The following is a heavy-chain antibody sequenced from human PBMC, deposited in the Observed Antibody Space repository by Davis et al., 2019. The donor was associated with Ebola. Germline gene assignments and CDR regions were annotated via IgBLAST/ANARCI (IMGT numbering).Heavy chain of an antibody. Sequence: SVKVSCKASGGTFSSYAISWVRQAPGQGLEWMGGIIPIFGTANYAQKFQDRVTLTTDTYTTTAYMELTSLRSDDTAVYFCARDGDFGNHEGDYWGHGTLVTVSS. CDR1: GGTFSSYA. J-gene: IGHJ4*01. CDR3: ARDGDFGNHEGDY. D-gene: IGHD3-10*01. V-gene: IGHV1-69*05. CDR2: IIPIFGTA.